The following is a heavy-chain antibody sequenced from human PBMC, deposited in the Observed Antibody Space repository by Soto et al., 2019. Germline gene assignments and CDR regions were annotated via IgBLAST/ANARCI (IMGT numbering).Heavy chain of an antibody. J-gene: IGHJ4*02. Sequence: ASVKVSCKPSGYMFSSFGISWVRQAPGQGLEWMGWIGVYNGKADYAQKLQDRVIMTTDTVTSTAHMGLRSLRSDDTAVYYCAAGLSGSKTLDYWGQGTLVTVSS. CDR2: IGVYNGKA. D-gene: IGHD1-26*01. CDR3: AAGLSGSKTLDY. CDR1: GYMFSSFG. V-gene: IGHV1-18*01.